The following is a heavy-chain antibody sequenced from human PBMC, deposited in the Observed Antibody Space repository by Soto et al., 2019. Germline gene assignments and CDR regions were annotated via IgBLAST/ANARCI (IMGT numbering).Heavy chain of an antibody. CDR3: VRDMWGTGDY. Sequence: EVHLVESGGGLVQPGGSLRLSCAASGFTFSTFYMHWVRQGPGKGPVWVSRINPDGSATTYADSMKGRFTISRDNAKNTLFLQVNSLGVEDTAVYYCVRDMWGTGDYWGQGTLVTVSS. J-gene: IGHJ4*02. CDR2: INPDGSAT. CDR1: GFTFSTFY. V-gene: IGHV3-74*03. D-gene: IGHD1-1*01.